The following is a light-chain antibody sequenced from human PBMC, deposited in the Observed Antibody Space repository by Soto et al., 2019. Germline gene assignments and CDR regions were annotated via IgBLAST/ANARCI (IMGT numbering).Light chain of an antibody. CDR3: CSYAGSTRV. V-gene: IGLV2-11*01. CDR2: DVS. Sequence: QSALTQPRSVSGSPGQSVTISCTGTSSDVGGYNYVSWYQQHPGKAPNLMIYDVSKRPSGVPDRFSGSKSGNTASLTISGLQAEDEADYYCCSYAGSTRVFGGGTKVTVL. CDR1: SSDVGGYNY. J-gene: IGLJ2*01.